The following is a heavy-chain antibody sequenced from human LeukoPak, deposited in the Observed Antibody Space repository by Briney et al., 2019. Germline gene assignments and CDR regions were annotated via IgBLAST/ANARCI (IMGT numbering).Heavy chain of an antibody. CDR3: ARDKEAAVDFWSGYYPL. D-gene: IGHD3-3*01. V-gene: IGHV3-7*01. J-gene: IGHJ4*02. Sequence: GGSLRLSCAASGFTFSSYWMGWVRQAPGKGLEWVANIKRDGSEKYYVDSVKGRFTISRDNAQNSLYLQMNSLRAEDTAVYYCARDKEAAVDFWSGYYPLWGQGTLVTVS. CDR1: GFTFSSYW. CDR2: IKRDGSEK.